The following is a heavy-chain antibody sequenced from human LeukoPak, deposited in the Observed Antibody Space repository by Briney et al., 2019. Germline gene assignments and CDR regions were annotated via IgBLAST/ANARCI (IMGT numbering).Heavy chain of an antibody. CDR3: ARASIYLVDEDYG. Sequence: KTSETLSLTPTLSGSASNTEFVSWIRQPAGKALEWIGRIHTSGSADYSPSLQSRVTISVDMSKKEFSLKLTSVTAADTAVYYCARASIYLVDEDYGWGQGILVTVSS. V-gene: IGHV4-4*07. J-gene: IGHJ4*02. CDR1: GSASNTEF. CDR2: IHTSGSA. D-gene: IGHD4-17*01.